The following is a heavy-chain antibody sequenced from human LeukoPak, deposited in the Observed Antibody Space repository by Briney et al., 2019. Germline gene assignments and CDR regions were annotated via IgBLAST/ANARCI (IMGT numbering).Heavy chain of an antibody. V-gene: IGHV3-21*05. J-gene: IGHJ4*02. CDR1: GFSFSSYS. CDR3: ARGAFNTSPDY. Sequence: GGSLRLSCAASGFSFSSYSMNWVHQAPGKGLEWISYISTSSGFISYADSVKGRFTISRDNAKNSLYLQMNSLRAEDTAVYYCARGAFNTSPDYWGQGILVTVSS. CDR2: ISTSSGFI. D-gene: IGHD2-2*01.